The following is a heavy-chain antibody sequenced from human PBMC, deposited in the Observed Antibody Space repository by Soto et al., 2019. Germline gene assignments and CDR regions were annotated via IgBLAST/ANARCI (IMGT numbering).Heavy chain of an antibody. CDR1: GFSVSNAW. CDR2: IKTRDEGETT. Sequence: DVQLVYSGGGLVKPGGSLRLSCEASGFSVSNAWMNWVRQAPGKGLEWVGRIKTRDEGETTNYAAPVKGRFTISRDDSKNTLYLQMNSLKTEDTAVYYCTTGSVEGFWGQGTTVTVSS. CDR3: TTGSVEGF. V-gene: IGHV3-15*07. D-gene: IGHD2-15*01. J-gene: IGHJ6*02.